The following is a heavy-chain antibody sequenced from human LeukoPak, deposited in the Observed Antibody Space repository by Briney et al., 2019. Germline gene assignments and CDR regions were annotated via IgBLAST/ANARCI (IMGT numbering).Heavy chain of an antibody. Sequence: SETLSLTCAVYGGSFSGYYWSWIRQPPGKGLEWIGEINHSGSTNYNPSLKSRVTISVDTSKNQFSLKLSSVTAADTAVYYCARAPSIAARGLDYWGQGTLVTVSS. D-gene: IGHD6-6*01. CDR2: INHSGST. CDR3: ARAPSIAARGLDY. CDR1: GGSFSGYY. J-gene: IGHJ4*02. V-gene: IGHV4-34*01.